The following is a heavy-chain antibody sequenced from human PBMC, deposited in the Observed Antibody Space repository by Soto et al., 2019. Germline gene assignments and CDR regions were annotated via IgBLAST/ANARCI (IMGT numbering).Heavy chain of an antibody. CDR3: AKAPRLDSYDSSGFYSWFDP. V-gene: IGHV3-48*01. J-gene: IGHJ5*02. CDR2: ITSNRINI. Sequence: GAVKLTCVASGGSRSIYNMNWVRQAPGKGLEWVAFITSNRINIYYADSVRGRFTISRDNSKNTLYLQMSSLRAEDTAVYYCAKAPRLDSYDSSGFYSWFDPWCQGTLVT. D-gene: IGHD3-22*01. CDR1: GGSRSIYN.